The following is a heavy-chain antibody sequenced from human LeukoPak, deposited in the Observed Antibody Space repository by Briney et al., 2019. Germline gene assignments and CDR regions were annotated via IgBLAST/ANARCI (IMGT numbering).Heavy chain of an antibody. CDR2: IIPIFGTA. Sequence: SVKVSCKASGGTFSSYAISWVRQAPGQGLEWMGGIIPIFGTANYAQKFQGRVTITTDESTSTAYMELSSLRSEDTAVYYCARPSSGYYLTFDYWGQGTLVTVSS. V-gene: IGHV1-69*05. D-gene: IGHD3-22*01. CDR1: GGTFSSYA. J-gene: IGHJ4*02. CDR3: ARPSSGYYLTFDY.